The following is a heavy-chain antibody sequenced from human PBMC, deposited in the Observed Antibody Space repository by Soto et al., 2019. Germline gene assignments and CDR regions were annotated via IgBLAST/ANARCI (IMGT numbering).Heavy chain of an antibody. Sequence: PGGSLRLSCAASGFTFSGSAMSWVRRAPGEGLEWVSAITGGGGATYYADSVKGRFTISRDNSKNTVYMQMNSLRAEDTAAYYCVKGSASARPYYFDFWGQGTLVTVSS. CDR3: VKGSASARPYYFDF. CDR2: ITGGGGAT. D-gene: IGHD5-18*01. V-gene: IGHV3-23*01. J-gene: IGHJ4*02. CDR1: GFTFSGSA.